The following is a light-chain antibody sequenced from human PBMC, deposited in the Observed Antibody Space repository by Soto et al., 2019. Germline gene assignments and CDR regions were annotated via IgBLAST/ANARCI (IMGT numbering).Light chain of an antibody. Sequence: QSALTQPASVSGSPGQSITISCTGTSSDVGGYNYVSWYQQHPGKAPKLMIYEVSNRPSGVSNRLSGSKSGNTASLTISGLQAEDEADYYCRSYTSSSTLVFGGGTQLTVL. J-gene: IGLJ2*01. CDR2: EVS. CDR3: RSYTSSSTLV. V-gene: IGLV2-14*01. CDR1: SSDVGGYNY.